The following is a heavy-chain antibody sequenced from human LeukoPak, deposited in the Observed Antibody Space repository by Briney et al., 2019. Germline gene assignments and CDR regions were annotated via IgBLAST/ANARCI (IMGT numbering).Heavy chain of an antibody. D-gene: IGHD3-22*01. Sequence: SSETLSLTCTVPGGSISSYYWSWIRQPPGKGLEWIGYVYYSGSTNYNPSLKSRVTISVDTSNNQFSLKLSSVTAPDTAVYYCARAGSGYYPFDDWGQGTLVTVSS. CDR2: VYYSGST. CDR1: GGSISSYY. CDR3: ARAGSGYYPFDD. J-gene: IGHJ4*02. V-gene: IGHV4-59*01.